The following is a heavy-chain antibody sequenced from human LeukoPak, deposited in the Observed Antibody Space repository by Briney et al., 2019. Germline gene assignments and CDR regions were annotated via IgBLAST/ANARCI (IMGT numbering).Heavy chain of an antibody. D-gene: IGHD3-16*01. V-gene: IGHV3-48*01. CDR3: AKVSVWLGSGAFDI. CDR2: ISSSSSTI. Sequence: GGSLRLSCAASGFTFSSYSMNWVRQAPGKGLEWVSYISSSSSTIYYADSVKGRFTISRDNSRNTLSLQMNSLRAEDTAVYYCAKVSVWLGSGAFDIWGQGTMVTVSS. J-gene: IGHJ3*02. CDR1: GFTFSSYS.